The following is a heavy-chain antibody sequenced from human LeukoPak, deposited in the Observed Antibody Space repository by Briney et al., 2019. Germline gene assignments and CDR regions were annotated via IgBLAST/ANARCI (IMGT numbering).Heavy chain of an antibody. CDR2: INPSGGST. Sequence: ASVKVSCKASGYTFTSYYMHWVRQAPGQGLAWMGIINPSGGSTSYAQKFQGRVTMTRDTSTSTVYMELSSLRSEDTAVYYCARAGGVLRFLEWFSEAFDIWGQGTMVTVSS. CDR3: ARAGGVLRFLEWFSEAFDI. V-gene: IGHV1-46*01. D-gene: IGHD3-3*01. J-gene: IGHJ3*02. CDR1: GYTFTSYY.